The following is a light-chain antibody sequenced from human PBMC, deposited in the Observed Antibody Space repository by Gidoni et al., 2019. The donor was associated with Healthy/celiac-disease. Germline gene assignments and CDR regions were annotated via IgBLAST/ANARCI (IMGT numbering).Light chain of an antibody. CDR3: QQLNSYPP. CDR2: AAS. J-gene: IGKJ1*01. V-gene: IGKV1-9*01. Sequence: DIQLTQSPSFLSASVGDRVTITCRASQGISRYLAWYQQKPGKAPKLLIYAASTLQSGVPSRFSGSGSGTEFTLTISSLQPEDFATYYCQQLNSYPPVGQGTKVEIK. CDR1: QGISRY.